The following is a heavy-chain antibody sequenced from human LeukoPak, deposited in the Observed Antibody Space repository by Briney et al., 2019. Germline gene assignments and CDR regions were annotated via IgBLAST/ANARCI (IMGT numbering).Heavy chain of an antibody. CDR3: ARTIAEAGYYFDF. V-gene: IGHV3-23*01. J-gene: IGHJ4*02. CDR1: GFTFSSYA. CDR2: ISESGDNT. Sequence: GGSLRLSCAASGFTFSSYAMSWVRQAPGKGLEWVSSISESGDNTYYADSVKGRFTISRDSFKNTLYLQMNSLRAEDTAIYYCARTIAEAGYYFDFWGQGTLVTVSS. D-gene: IGHD6-19*01.